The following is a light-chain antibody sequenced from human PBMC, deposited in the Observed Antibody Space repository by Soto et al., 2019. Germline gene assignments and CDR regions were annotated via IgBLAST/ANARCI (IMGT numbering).Light chain of an antibody. CDR1: QTISSW. CDR2: KAS. CDR3: QNYNSYSEA. Sequence: DIQMTQSASTLSGSVGDRVTITCRASQTISSWLAWYQQKPGKAPKILIYKASTLKSGVPSRFSGSGSGTGLNLTISRLQPDDFATYYCQNYNSYSEACGQGTKVDIK. J-gene: IGKJ1*01. V-gene: IGKV1-5*03.